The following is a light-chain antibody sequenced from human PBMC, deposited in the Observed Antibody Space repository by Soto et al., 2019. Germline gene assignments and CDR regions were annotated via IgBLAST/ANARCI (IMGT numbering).Light chain of an antibody. CDR3: QQVYSFPHT. Sequence: DIQMTQSPSSLSASVGDGGTITCRASHYISNYLNWYQQKPGKVPEVLIYGASSLQGGVPSRFTGSGYGTDFTLTISSLQPEDSASYYCQQVYSFPHTFGPGTKVEV. V-gene: IGKV1-39*01. J-gene: IGKJ2*01. CDR2: GAS. CDR1: HYISNY.